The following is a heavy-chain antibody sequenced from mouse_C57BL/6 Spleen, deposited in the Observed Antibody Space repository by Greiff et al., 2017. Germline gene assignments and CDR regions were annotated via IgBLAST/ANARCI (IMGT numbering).Heavy chain of an antibody. CDR1: GYSITSGYY. CDR2: ISYDGSN. CDR3: ARVGDYDYDVYAMDY. V-gene: IGHV3-6*01. J-gene: IGHJ4*01. D-gene: IGHD2-4*01. Sequence: EVQRVESGPGLVKPSQSLSLTCSVTGYSITSGYYWNWIRQFPGNKLEWMGYISYDGSNNYNPSLKNRISITRDTSKNQFFLKLNSVTTEDTATYYGARVGDYDYDVYAMDYWGQGTSVTVSS.